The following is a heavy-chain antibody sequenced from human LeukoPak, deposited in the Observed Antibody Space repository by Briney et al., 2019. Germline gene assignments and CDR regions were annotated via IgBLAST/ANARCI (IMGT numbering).Heavy chain of an antibody. D-gene: IGHD3-10*01. J-gene: IGHJ3*02. Sequence: GGSLRLSCAASGFTFSNYWMTWVRQAPGKGLEWVSYISSSRSTIYYADSVKGRFTISRDKSKNTVYLQMNSLRVEDTAVYYCATYLGVTAAFDIWGLGTTVTVSP. CDR1: GFTFSNYW. V-gene: IGHV3-48*01. CDR3: ATYLGVTAAFDI. CDR2: ISSSRSTI.